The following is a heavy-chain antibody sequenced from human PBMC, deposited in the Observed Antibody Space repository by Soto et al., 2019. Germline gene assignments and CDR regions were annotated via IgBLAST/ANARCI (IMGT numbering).Heavy chain of an antibody. V-gene: IGHV1-8*01. CDR1: GYTLASYD. CDR3: ASDRYCSGGSCYSVAFDI. D-gene: IGHD2-15*01. Sequence: GASVKVCCKESGYTLASYDSKWVRQAKGQGLEWMGWMNPNSGNTGYAQKFQGRVTMTRNTSISTAYMELSSLRSEDTAVYYCASDRYCSGGSCYSVAFDIWGQGTMVTVSS. CDR2: MNPNSGNT. J-gene: IGHJ3*02.